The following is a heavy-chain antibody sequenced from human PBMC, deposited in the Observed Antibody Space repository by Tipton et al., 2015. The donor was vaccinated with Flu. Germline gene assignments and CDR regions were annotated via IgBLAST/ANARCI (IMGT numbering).Heavy chain of an antibody. Sequence: TLSLTCTVSGGSISSYYWSWIRQPAGKGLEWIGRIYTSGSTNSNPSLKSRVTMSVDTSKNQFSLKLSSVTAADTAVYYCARDGDDDFWSGYRQADYYGMDIWGQGTTVTVSS. J-gene: IGHJ6*02. CDR3: ARDGDDDFWSGYRQADYYGMDI. V-gene: IGHV4-4*07. CDR2: IYTSGST. D-gene: IGHD3-3*01. CDR1: GGSISSYY.